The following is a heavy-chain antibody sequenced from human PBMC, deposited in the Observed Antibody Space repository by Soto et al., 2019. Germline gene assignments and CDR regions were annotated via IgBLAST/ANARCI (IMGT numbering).Heavy chain of an antibody. J-gene: IGHJ4*02. V-gene: IGHV3-30-3*01. CDR1: GFTFSSYA. Sequence: GSLRLSCAASGFTFSSYAMHWVRQAPGKGLEWVAVISYDGSNKYYADSVKGRFTISRDNSKNTLYLQMNSLRAEDTAVYYCAREFNYSNYVGYWGQGTLVTVSS. CDR2: ISYDGSNK. D-gene: IGHD4-4*01. CDR3: AREFNYSNYVGY.